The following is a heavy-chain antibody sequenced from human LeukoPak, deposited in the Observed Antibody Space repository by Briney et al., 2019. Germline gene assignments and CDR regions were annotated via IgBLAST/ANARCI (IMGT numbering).Heavy chain of an antibody. CDR3: ARAPSGYHLGEWFDP. D-gene: IGHD5-12*01. Sequence: RGGSLRLSCAASGFTFSSYGMSWVRQAPGKGLEWVSSISSSSSYIYYADSVKGRFTISRDNAKNSLYLQMNSLRAEDTAVYYCARAPSGYHLGEWFDPWGQGTLVTVSS. CDR1: GFTFSSYG. CDR2: ISSSSSYI. J-gene: IGHJ5*02. V-gene: IGHV3-21*01.